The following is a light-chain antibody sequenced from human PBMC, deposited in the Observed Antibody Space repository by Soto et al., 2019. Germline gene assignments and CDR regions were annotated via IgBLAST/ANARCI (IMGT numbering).Light chain of an antibody. CDR2: GAS. J-gene: IGKJ4*01. CDR3: QEYGTSPRLT. V-gene: IGKV3-20*01. CDR1: QSVSSS. Sequence: DIVLTQSPATLSLSPGERATLSCRASQSVSSSLAWYQQKPGQAPRLLLSGASKRATGIPDRFSGSGSGTDFSLTISRLEPEDFAVYYCQEYGTSPRLTFGGGTKVDIK.